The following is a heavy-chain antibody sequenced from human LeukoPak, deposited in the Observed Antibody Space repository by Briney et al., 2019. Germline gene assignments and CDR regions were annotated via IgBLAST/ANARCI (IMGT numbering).Heavy chain of an antibody. V-gene: IGHV4-34*01. CDR2: INHSGST. J-gene: IGHJ3*02. CDR3: ARHPQGSAFDI. CDR1: GGSFSGYY. Sequence: SETLSLTCAVYGGSFSGYYWSWIRQPPGKGLEWIGEINHSGSTNYNPSLKSRVTISVDTSKNQFSLKLSSVTAADTAVYYCARHPQGSAFDIWGQGTMVTVSS.